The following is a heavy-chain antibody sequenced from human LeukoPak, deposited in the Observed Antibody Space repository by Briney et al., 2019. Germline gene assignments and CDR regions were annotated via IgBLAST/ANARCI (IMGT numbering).Heavy chain of an antibody. CDR2: INHSGST. J-gene: IGHJ3*02. Sequence: PSETLSLTCAVYGGSFSGYYWSWIRQPPGKGLEWIGEINHSGSTNYNPSLKSRVTISVDTSKNQFSLKLSSVTAADKAVYYCARGSLIAARPAVDIWGQGTMVTVSS. CDR1: GGSFSGYY. D-gene: IGHD6-6*01. V-gene: IGHV4-34*01. CDR3: ARGSLIAARPAVDI.